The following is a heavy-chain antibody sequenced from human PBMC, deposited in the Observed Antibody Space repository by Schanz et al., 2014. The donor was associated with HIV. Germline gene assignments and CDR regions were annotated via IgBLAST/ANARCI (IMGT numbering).Heavy chain of an antibody. CDR3: ARDLSLASSTPTLAFDI. V-gene: IGHV1-8*01. Sequence: QVQLVQSGPEVKKPGASVKVSCKTSGYTFTSYDINWVRQAAGQGLEWMGWMNPNNDDTDYAQKFQGRVTMTRHPSTSTAYRELSSLRSEDTAVYYCARDLSLASSTPTLAFDIWGQGTMVTVSS. CDR2: MNPNNDDT. CDR1: GYTFTSYD. D-gene: IGHD2-2*01. J-gene: IGHJ3*02.